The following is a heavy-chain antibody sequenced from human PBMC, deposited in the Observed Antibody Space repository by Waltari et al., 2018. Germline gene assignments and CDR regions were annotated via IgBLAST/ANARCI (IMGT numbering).Heavy chain of an antibody. CDR1: GFTFSSYS. CDR3: ARELTYYYGSGLDY. D-gene: IGHD3-10*01. Sequence: EVQLVESGVGLVKPGGSLRLSCAASGFTFSSYSMHWVRQAPGKGLDGVSSISSSSSYIYYADSVKGRFTISRDNAKNSLYLQMNSLRAEDTAVYYCARELTYYYGSGLDYWGQGTLVTVSS. CDR2: ISSSSSYI. J-gene: IGHJ4*02. V-gene: IGHV3-21*01.